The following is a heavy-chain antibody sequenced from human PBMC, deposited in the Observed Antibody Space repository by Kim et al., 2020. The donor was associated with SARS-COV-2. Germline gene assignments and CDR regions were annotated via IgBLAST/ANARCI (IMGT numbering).Heavy chain of an antibody. J-gene: IGHJ4*02. D-gene: IGHD2-2*01. CDR2: ISWNSGSI. Sequence: GGSLRLSCAASGFTFGDYAMHWVRQAPGKGLEWVSGISWNSGSIGYADSVKGRFTISRDNAKNSLYLQMNSLRAEDTALYYCANSAGGYYAQTEYYFDYWGQGTLVTVSS. CDR1: GFTFGDYA. V-gene: IGHV3-9*01. CDR3: ANSAGGYYAQTEYYFDY.